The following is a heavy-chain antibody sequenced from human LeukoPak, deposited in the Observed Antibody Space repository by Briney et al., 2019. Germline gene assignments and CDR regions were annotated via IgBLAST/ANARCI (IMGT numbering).Heavy chain of an antibody. D-gene: IGHD5-24*01. CDR3: AKDRGSGMPTNFDY. CDR1: GFTFSSYE. CDR2: ISSSGSTI. J-gene: IGHJ4*02. Sequence: GGSLRLSCAASGFTFSSYEMNWVRQAPGKGLEWVSYISSSGSTIYYADAVKGRFTISRDNSKHTLYVQMNSLRAEDTAVYYCAKDRGSGMPTNFDYWGQGTLVTVSS. V-gene: IGHV3-48*03.